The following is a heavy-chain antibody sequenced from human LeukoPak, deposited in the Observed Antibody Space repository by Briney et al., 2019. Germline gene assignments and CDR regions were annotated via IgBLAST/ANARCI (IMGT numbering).Heavy chain of an antibody. CDR2: ITLDGSDS. V-gene: IGHV3-7*04. J-gene: IGHJ4*02. D-gene: IGHD1-1*01. Sequence: GGSLRLSCAASGFPFSSYWMAWVRQAPGKGLEWVATITLDGSDSYYVDSVKGRFTVSRDNAKNSLYLQMNSLRAEDTAVFYCTTENWYVFENWGQGSLVTVSP. CDR1: GFPFSSYW. CDR3: TTENWYVFEN.